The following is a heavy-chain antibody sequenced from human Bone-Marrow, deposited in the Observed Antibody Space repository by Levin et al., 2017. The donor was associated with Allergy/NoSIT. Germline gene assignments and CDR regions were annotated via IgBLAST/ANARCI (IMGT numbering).Heavy chain of an antibody. CDR1: NGSISSSIYY. CDR2: IYYSGDT. Sequence: PSETLSLTCTVSNGSISSSIYYWGWIRQPPGKGLEYVGSIYYSGDTFYNPSLRSRVTISVDTSKNQFSLQLSSVTAADTAGYYCASHFVHEDYICGSYRGHHDYFHYWGQGAPVTVS. V-gene: IGHV4-39*01. D-gene: IGHD3-16*02. CDR3: ASHFVHEDYICGSYRGHHDYFHY. J-gene: IGHJ4*02.